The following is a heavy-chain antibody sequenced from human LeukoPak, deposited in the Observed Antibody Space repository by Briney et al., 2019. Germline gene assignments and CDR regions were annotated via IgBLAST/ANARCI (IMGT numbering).Heavy chain of an antibody. CDR1: GGSVSGYY. CDR2: IYTSGST. D-gene: IGHD3-3*02. V-gene: IGHV4-4*07. Sequence: SETLSLTCTVSGGSVSGYYWSWIRQPAGKGLEWIGRIYTSGSTNYNPSLKSRVTMSVDTSKNQFSLKLSSVTAADTAVYYCARDSTFAWFDPWGQGTLVTVSS. CDR3: ARDSTFAWFDP. J-gene: IGHJ5*02.